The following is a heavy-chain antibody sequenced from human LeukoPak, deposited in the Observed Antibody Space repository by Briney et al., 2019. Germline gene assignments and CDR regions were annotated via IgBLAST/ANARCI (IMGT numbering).Heavy chain of an antibody. CDR3: AKHPTMVRGVDKALDL. Sequence: PGGSLRLSCAASGFTFSSYGMHWVRQPPGKGLEWVSTISGSGSNTYYADSVKGRFTISRDNSETTLHLQMNSLRVDDTAEYYCAKHPTMVRGVDKALDLWGPGTMVTVSS. J-gene: IGHJ3*01. CDR2: ISGSGSNT. D-gene: IGHD3-10*01. CDR1: GFTFSSYG. V-gene: IGHV3-23*01.